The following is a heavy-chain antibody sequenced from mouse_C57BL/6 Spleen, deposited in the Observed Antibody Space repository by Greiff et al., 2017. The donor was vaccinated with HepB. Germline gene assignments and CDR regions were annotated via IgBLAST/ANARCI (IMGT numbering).Heavy chain of an antibody. D-gene: IGHD1-1*01. V-gene: IGHV1-15*01. CDR3: TRGGYGSGYNY. CDR2: IDPETGGT. Sequence: VQLQQSGAELVRPGASVTLSCKASGYTFTDYEMHWVKQTPVHGLEWIGAIDPETGGTAYNQKFKGKAILTADKSSSTAYMELRSLTSEDSAVYYGTRGGYGSGYNYWGQGTTLTVSS. J-gene: IGHJ2*01. CDR1: GYTFTDYE.